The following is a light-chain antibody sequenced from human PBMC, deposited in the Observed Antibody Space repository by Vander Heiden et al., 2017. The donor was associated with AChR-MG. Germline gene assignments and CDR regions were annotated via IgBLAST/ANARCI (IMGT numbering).Light chain of an antibody. V-gene: IGKV3-11*01. CDR1: QSVSSY. Sequence: DISLTQSPATLSLSHGHRATLTCRASQSVSSYLAWYQQKPGQAPRLLIYDASNRATGIPARFSGSGSGTDFTLTISSLEPEDFAVYYCQQRSNWPPYTFGQGTKLEIK. CDR2: DAS. CDR3: QQRSNWPPYT. J-gene: IGKJ2*01.